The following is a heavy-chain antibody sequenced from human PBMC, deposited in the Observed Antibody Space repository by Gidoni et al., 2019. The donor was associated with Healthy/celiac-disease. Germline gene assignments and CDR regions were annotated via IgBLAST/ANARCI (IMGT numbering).Heavy chain of an antibody. D-gene: IGHD3-10*01. Sequence: EVQLLESGGGLVQPGGSLRLSCAASGFTFSSYAMRWVRPAPGQGLEWVSAISGSGGSTYYADSVKGRFTISRDNSKNTLYLQMNSLRAEDTAVYYCAKDFFPEASGSYEKYYYYGMDVWGQGTTVTVSS. CDR3: AKDFFPEASGSYEKYYYYGMDV. V-gene: IGHV3-23*01. CDR2: ISGSGGST. J-gene: IGHJ6*02. CDR1: GFTFSSYA.